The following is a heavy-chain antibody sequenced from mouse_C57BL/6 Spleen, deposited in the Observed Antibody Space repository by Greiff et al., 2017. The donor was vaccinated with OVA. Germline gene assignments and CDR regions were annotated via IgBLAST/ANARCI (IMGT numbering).Heavy chain of an antibody. D-gene: IGHD2-1*01. Sequence: QVQLQQPGAELVRPGSSVKLSCKASGYTFTSYWMHWVKQRPIQGLEWIGNIDPSDSETHSNQKFKDKATLTVEKSSSTAYMQLSSLTSEDSAVYYCARSRLYGNCGAMDYWGQGTSVTVSS. V-gene: IGHV1-52*01. J-gene: IGHJ4*01. CDR1: GYTFTSYW. CDR3: ARSRLYGNCGAMDY. CDR2: IDPSDSET.